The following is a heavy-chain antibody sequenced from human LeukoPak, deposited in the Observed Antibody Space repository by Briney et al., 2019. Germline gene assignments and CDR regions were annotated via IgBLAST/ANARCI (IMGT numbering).Heavy chain of an antibody. CDR1: GYTFTSYG. CDR2: ISAYNGNT. V-gene: IGHV1-18*01. D-gene: IGHD3-9*01. Sequence: ASVKVSCKASGYTFTSYGISWVRQAPGQGLEWMGWISAYNGNTNYAQKLQGRVTMTTDTSTSTAYMELRSLRSDDTAVCYCARDPEYDISPDYWGQGTLVTVSS. CDR3: ARDPEYDISPDY. J-gene: IGHJ4*02.